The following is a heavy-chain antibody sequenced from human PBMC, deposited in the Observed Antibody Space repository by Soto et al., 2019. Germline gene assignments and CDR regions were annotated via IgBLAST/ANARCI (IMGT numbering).Heavy chain of an antibody. V-gene: IGHV3-72*01. CDR3: ARVGGGFTYDF. CDR2: SRHKANSYTT. CDR1: GFTFSDHY. Sequence: DEPLVESGGGLVQPGGSLRLSCAVSGFTFSDHYMDWVRQAPGKGLEWVGRSRHKANSYTTEYAASVKGRFTISRDDSKKSLYLQINSLKTEDTAVYYCARVGGGFTYDFWGQGTLVTVSS. J-gene: IGHJ4*02. D-gene: IGHD5-12*01.